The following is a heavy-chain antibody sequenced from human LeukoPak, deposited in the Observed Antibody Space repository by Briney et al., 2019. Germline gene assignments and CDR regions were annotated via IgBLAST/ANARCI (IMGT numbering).Heavy chain of an antibody. Sequence: KPSETLSLTCTVSGGSISSYYWSWIRQPPGKGLEWIGYIYYSGSTNYNPSLKSRVTISVDTSKNQFSLKLSSVTAADTAVYYCARSGVTIKGWFDPWGQGTLVTVSS. V-gene: IGHV4-59*01. CDR1: GGSISSYY. D-gene: IGHD3-10*01. J-gene: IGHJ5*02. CDR2: IYYSGST. CDR3: ARSGVTIKGWFDP.